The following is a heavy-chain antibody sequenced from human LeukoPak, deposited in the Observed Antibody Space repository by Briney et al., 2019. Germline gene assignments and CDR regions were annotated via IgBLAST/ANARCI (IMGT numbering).Heavy chain of an antibody. CDR1: GGSISSSSYY. CDR2: IYYSGST. D-gene: IGHD6-13*01. Sequence: TSETLSLTCTVSGGSISSSSYYWGWIRQPPGKGLEWIGSIYYSGSTYYNPSLKSRVTISVDTSKNQFSLKLRSVTAPDAAVYYCARDRGNYFDYWGQGTLVTVSS. CDR3: ARDRGNYFDY. V-gene: IGHV4-39*07. J-gene: IGHJ4*02.